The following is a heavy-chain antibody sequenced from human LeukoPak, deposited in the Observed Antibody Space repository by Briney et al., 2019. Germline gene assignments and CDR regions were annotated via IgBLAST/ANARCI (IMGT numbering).Heavy chain of an antibody. J-gene: IGHJ4*02. Sequence: PGGSLRLSCAASGFTFSSYGMNWVRQAPGKGLEWVSAISGSGGSTYYADSVKGRFTISRDNSKNTLYLQMNSLRAEDTAVYYCAKRFGSGALVFDYWGQGTLVTVSS. D-gene: IGHD6-19*01. V-gene: IGHV3-23*01. CDR3: AKRFGSGALVFDY. CDR1: GFTFSSYG. CDR2: ISGSGGST.